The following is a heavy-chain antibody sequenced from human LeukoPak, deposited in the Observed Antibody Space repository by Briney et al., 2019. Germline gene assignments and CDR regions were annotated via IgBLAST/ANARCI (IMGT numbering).Heavy chain of an antibody. V-gene: IGHV3-21*01. CDR2: ISSSSSYI. CDR3: VREFGYSSSFYYYYMDV. D-gene: IGHD6-6*01. J-gene: IGHJ6*03. CDR1: GFTFSSYS. Sequence: PGGSLRLSCAASGFTFSSYSMNWVRQAPGKGLEWVSSISSSSSYIYYADSVKGRFTISRDNAKNSLYLQMNSLRAEDTAVYYCVREFGYSSSFYYYYMDVWGKGTTVTVSS.